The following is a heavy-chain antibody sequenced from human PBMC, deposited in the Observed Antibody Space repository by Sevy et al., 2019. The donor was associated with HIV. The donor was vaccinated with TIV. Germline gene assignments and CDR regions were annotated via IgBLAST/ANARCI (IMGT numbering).Heavy chain of an antibody. CDR3: ATGRQGATYGY. V-gene: IGHV3-30*03. J-gene: IGHJ4*02. CDR1: GFNFRIYA. CDR2: ISYDGSDK. Sequence: GGSLRLSCAASGFNFRIYAMRWVRQAPGKGLEWVAVISYDGSDKFYAESVKGRFTISRDNSKNMVFLQLNSLRGDDTAVYYCATGRQGATYGYWGQRTPVTVSS. D-gene: IGHD1-26*01.